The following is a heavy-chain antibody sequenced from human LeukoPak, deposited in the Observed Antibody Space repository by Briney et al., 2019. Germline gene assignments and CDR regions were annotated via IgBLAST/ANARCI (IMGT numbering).Heavy chain of an antibody. Sequence: SLKVSCKASGGTFSSYGISWVRQAPGQGLEWMGGIIPMFGTTYYAQNFQGRVTINADQSTSTAYMELSSLRSDDTAVYYCARVNDFNYYYMDVWGKGTTVTVSS. CDR2: IIPMFGTT. J-gene: IGHJ6*03. CDR1: GGTFSSYG. CDR3: ARVNDFNYYYMDV. D-gene: IGHD3-3*01. V-gene: IGHV1-69*13.